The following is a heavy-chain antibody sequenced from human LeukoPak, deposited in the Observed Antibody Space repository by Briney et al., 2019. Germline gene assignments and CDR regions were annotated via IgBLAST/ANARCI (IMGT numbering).Heavy chain of an antibody. D-gene: IGHD6-13*01. Sequence: SETLSLTCAVYGGSFSGYYWSWIRQPPGEGLEWIGEINHSGSTNYNPSLKSQVTISVDTSKNQFSLKLSSVTAADTAVYYCASKGGIAAAGFYWGQGTLVTVSS. CDR2: INHSGST. CDR3: ASKGGIAAAGFY. V-gene: IGHV4-34*01. CDR1: GGSFSGYY. J-gene: IGHJ4*02.